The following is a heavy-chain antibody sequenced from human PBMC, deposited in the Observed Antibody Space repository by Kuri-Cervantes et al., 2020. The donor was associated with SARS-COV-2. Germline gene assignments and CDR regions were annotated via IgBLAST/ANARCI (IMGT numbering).Heavy chain of an antibody. V-gene: IGHV3-49*03. CDR3: SRNFWAGYWPFDY. Sequence: GESLKISCPTSAFTFDDYALAWFRQAPGKGLEWVGFIRSKAYGETTEYAASVKGRFSISRDDSESMAYLQMNSLKTEDTAVYYCSRNFWAGYWPFDYWGQGTLVTVSS. J-gene: IGHJ4*02. D-gene: IGHD3/OR15-3a*01. CDR2: IRSKAYGETT. CDR1: AFTFDDYA.